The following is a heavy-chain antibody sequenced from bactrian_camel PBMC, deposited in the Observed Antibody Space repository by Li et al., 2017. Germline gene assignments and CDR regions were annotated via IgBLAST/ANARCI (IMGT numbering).Heavy chain of an antibody. CDR1: GYSYLNGYA. CDR2: INPTGTLT. V-gene: IGHV3S63*01. J-gene: IGHJ4*01. D-gene: IGHD4*01. CDR3: AATKQGGCLMTMTGYTY. Sequence: VQLVESGGGSVQAGGSLRLSCASPGYSYLNGYACLGWFRQAPGKEREGVASINPTGTLTYYADSVKGRFTISRDNVKDTMYLQMNNLQPEDTAMYYCAATKQGGCLMTMTGYTYWGQGTQVTVS.